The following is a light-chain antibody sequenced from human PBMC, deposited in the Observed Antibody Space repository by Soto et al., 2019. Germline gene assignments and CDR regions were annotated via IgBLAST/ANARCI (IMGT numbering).Light chain of an antibody. CDR3: QHYGTSAL. CDR1: QSVSSSY. V-gene: IGKV3-20*01. J-gene: IGKJ3*01. Sequence: EIVLTQSPGTLSLSPGERATLSCRASQSVSSSYLAWYQQKPGQAPRLLIYDASRATGIPDRFNGSGSGTDFTLTITRLEPEDFAVYYWQHYGTSALFGPGTKVDI. CDR2: DAS.